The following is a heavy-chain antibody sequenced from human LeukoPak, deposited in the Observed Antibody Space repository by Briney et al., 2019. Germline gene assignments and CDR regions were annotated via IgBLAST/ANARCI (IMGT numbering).Heavy chain of an antibody. CDR3: AKDRDVVAQKSGYDPSPYYYYMDV. J-gene: IGHJ6*03. CDR2: IRYEDGSNK. V-gene: IGHV3-30*02. D-gene: IGHD5-12*01. CDR1: GFTFSSHG. Sequence: GGSLRLSCAASGFTFSSHGMHWVGQAPGEGLEWVAFIRYEDGSNKYYADSVNGRFTISRDNSKNTLYLQMTSLRAEDTAVYYCAKDRDVVAQKSGYDPSPYYYYMDVWGKGTTVTVSS.